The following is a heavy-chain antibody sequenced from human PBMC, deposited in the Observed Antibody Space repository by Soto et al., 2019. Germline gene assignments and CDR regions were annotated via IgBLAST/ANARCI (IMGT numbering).Heavy chain of an antibody. J-gene: IGHJ4*02. Sequence: QVQLVEYGGGVVRPGRSLRLSCSASGFSFSTHGMHWVRQAPGKGLEWVAVIVNDGSEQDYSDSVKGRFTITRDNSKNTLDLQMNNLRAEDTAVYYFARDDNYANDGIDHLGQGILVTLSS. D-gene: IGHD4-4*01. CDR3: ARDDNYANDGIDH. CDR1: GFSFSTHG. CDR2: IVNDGSEQ. V-gene: IGHV3-33*01.